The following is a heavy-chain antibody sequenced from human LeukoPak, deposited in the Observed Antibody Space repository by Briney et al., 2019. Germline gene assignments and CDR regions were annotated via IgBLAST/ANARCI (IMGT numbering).Heavy chain of an antibody. Sequence: PSETLSLTCTVSGGSISSSSYYWGWIRQPPGKGLEWIGSIYYSGSTYYNPSLKSRVTISVDTSKNQFSLKLSSVTAADTAVYYCARGYWLVLLHWFDPWGQGTLVTVSS. D-gene: IGHD6-19*01. J-gene: IGHJ5*02. CDR1: GGSISSSSYY. V-gene: IGHV4-39*07. CDR3: ARGYWLVLLHWFDP. CDR2: IYYSGST.